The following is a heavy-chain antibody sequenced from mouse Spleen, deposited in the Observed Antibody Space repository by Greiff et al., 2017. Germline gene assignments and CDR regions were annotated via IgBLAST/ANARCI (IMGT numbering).Heavy chain of an antibody. CDR2: INPSSGYT. J-gene: IGHJ3*01. CDR3: ANYYGSSLAWFAY. V-gene: IGHV1-7*01. CDR1: GYTFTSYW. D-gene: IGHD1-1*01. Sequence: VQLVESGAELAKPGASVKLSCKASGYTFTSYWMHWVKQRPGQGLEWIGYINPSSGYTKYNQKFKDKATLTADKSSSTAYMQLSSLTYEDSAVYYCANYYGSSLAWFAYWGQGTLVTVSA.